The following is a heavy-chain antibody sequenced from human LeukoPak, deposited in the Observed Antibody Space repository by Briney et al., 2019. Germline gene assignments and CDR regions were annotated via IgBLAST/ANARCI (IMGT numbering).Heavy chain of an antibody. Sequence: SETLSLTCAVYGGSFSGFYWSWIRQPPGKGLEWIGEINHSGSTNYNPSLKSRVTVSVDTSKNQFSLKLSSVTAADTAVYYCASLRVGSSFGYQYYIDVWGKGTTVTVSS. CDR3: ASLRVGSSFGYQYYIDV. V-gene: IGHV4-34*01. CDR2: INHSGST. CDR1: GGSFSGFY. J-gene: IGHJ6*03. D-gene: IGHD6-13*01.